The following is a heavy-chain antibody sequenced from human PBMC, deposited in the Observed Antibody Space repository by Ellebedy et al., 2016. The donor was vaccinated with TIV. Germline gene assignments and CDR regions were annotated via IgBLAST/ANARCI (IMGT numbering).Heavy chain of an antibody. D-gene: IGHD5-18*01. V-gene: IGHV4-34*01. CDR2: INHSGST. CDR1: GGSFSGYY. Sequence: SETLSLXCAVYGGSFSGYYWSWIRQPPGKGLEWIGEINHSGSTNYNPSLKSRVTISVDTSKNQFSLKLSSVTAADTAVYYCAREVKADTAMVRANNWFDPWGQGTLVTVSS. J-gene: IGHJ5*02. CDR3: AREVKADTAMVRANNWFDP.